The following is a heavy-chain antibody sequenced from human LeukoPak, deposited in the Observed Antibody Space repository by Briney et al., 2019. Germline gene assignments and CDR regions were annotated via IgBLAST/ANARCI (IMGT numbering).Heavy chain of an antibody. CDR1: GFTFSNYA. CDR2: ITGSGGTT. CDR3: ARANALYCSSTSCLFDY. Sequence: PGASLRLSCAASGFTFSNYAMSWVRQAPGKGLEWVSAITGSGGTTWYADSVKGHFTISRDNSKNTLYLQMNSLGAEDTAIYYCARANALYCSSTSCLFDYWGQGTLVTASS. J-gene: IGHJ4*02. D-gene: IGHD2-2*01. V-gene: IGHV3-23*01.